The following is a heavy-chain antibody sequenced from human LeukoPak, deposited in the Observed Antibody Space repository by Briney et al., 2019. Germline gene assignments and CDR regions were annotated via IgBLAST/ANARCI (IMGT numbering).Heavy chain of an antibody. Sequence: SETLSLTCAVYGGSFSGYYWSWIRQPPGKGLEWTGEINHSGSTNYNPSLKSRVTISVDTSKNQFSLKLSSVTAADTAVYYCARAPLQPVVVPDYYFDYWGQGTLVTVSS. V-gene: IGHV4-34*01. CDR3: ARAPLQPVVVPDYYFDY. CDR1: GGSFSGYY. D-gene: IGHD2-2*01. J-gene: IGHJ4*02. CDR2: INHSGST.